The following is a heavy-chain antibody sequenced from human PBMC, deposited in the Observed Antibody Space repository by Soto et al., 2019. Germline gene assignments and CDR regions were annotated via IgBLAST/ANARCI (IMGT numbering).Heavy chain of an antibody. CDR3: ARHPEMATIY. V-gene: IGHV4-39*01. CDR1: GGSISSSSYC. CDR2: IYYSGST. D-gene: IGHD5-12*01. Sequence: SEILSLTCTVSGGSISSSSYCWGWIRQPPGKGLEWIGSIYYSGSTYYNPSLKSRVTISVDTSKNQFSLKLSSVTAADTAVYYCARHPEMATIYWGQGTLVTVSS. J-gene: IGHJ4*02.